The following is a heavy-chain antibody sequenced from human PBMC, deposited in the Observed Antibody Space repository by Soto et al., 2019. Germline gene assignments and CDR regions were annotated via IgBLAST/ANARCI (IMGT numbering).Heavy chain of an antibody. Sequence: PSETLSLTCTVSGGSISSGGYYWSWIRQHPGKGLEWIGYIYYSGSTYYNPSLKSRVTISVDTSKNQFSLKLSSVTAADTAVYYCARDPVGGSRWFDPWGQGTLVTVSS. CDR3: ARDPVGGSRWFDP. J-gene: IGHJ5*02. CDR1: GGSISSGGYY. V-gene: IGHV4-31*03. CDR2: IYYSGST. D-gene: IGHD2-15*01.